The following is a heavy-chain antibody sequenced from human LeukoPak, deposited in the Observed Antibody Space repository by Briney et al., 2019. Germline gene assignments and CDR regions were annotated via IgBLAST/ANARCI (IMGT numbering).Heavy chain of an antibody. CDR3: AKAREGVVVNDY. Sequence: GGSLRLSCAASGFTFSDYYMSWIRQAPGKGLEWVSYISSSGSTIYYADSVEGRFTISRDNSKNTLYLQMNSLRAEDTAVYYCAKAREGVVVNDYWGQGTLVTVSS. CDR2: ISSSGSTI. D-gene: IGHD3-22*01. CDR1: GFTFSDYY. J-gene: IGHJ4*02. V-gene: IGHV3-11*01.